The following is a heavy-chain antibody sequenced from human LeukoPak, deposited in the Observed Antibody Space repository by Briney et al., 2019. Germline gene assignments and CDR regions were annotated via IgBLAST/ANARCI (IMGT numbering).Heavy chain of an antibody. V-gene: IGHV3-48*04. CDR3: ARGRSITLLRGVAMSDGFDI. CDR2: IGSTTSTI. D-gene: IGHD3-10*01. J-gene: IGHJ3*02. Sequence: GGSLRLSCATSGFTFSNYNMNWVRQAPGKGLEWVAYIGSTTSTIYYAGSVKGRFTISRDNAKNLLFLQMNGLRAEDTALYYCARGRSITLLRGVAMSDGFDIWGQGAMVAVSS. CDR1: GFTFSNYN.